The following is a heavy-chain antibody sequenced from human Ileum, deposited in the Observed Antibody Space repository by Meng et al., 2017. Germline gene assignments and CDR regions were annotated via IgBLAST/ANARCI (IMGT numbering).Heavy chain of an antibody. D-gene: IGHD3-10*02. CDR1: GGPIARYSG. J-gene: IGHJ2*01. CDR3: ARADYVRYFDL. Sequence: GSGPGLVKPSQTRSLTCGASGGPIARYSGRTWLRHPPGQGLEWIGEVHHSGSTHYTPSLQSRVTISIDNSKNRFSLSLNSVTAADTAIYYCARADYVRYFDLWGRGTLVTVSS. V-gene: IGHV4-4*02. CDR2: VHHSGST.